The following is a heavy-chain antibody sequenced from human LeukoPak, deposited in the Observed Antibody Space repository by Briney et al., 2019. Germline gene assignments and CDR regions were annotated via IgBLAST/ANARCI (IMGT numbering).Heavy chain of an antibody. CDR1: GFTFSSYN. D-gene: IGHD3-10*02. V-gene: IGHV3-21*01. CDR3: AELGITMIGGV. J-gene: IGHJ6*04. CDR2: ITSDSRYM. Sequence: GGSLRLSCAASGFTFSSYNMNWVRQAPGKGLEWVSSITSDSRYMYYADSVKGRFTISRDNAKNSLYLQMNSLRAEDTAVYYCAELGITMIGGVWGKGTTVTISS.